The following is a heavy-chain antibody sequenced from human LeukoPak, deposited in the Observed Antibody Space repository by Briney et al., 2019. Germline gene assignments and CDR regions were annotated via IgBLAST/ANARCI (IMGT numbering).Heavy chain of an antibody. D-gene: IGHD4-17*01. J-gene: IGHJ4*02. CDR2: IYYSGST. V-gene: IGHV4-59*08. Sequence: PSETLSLTCTVSGGSISSYYWSWIRQPPGKGLEWIGYIYYSGSTNYNPSLKSRVTISVDTSKNQFSLKLSSVTAADTAVYYCAGRTNDYGYYGHYFDYWGRGTLVTVSS. CDR1: GGSISSYY. CDR3: AGRTNDYGYYGHYFDY.